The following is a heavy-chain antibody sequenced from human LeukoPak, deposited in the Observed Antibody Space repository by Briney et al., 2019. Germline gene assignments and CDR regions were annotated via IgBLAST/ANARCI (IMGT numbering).Heavy chain of an antibody. V-gene: IGHV1-18*01. Sequence: ASVNVSCKASGYTFTSYGISWVRQAPGQGLEWMGWISAYNGNTNCAQKLQGRVTMTTDTSTSTAYMELRSLRSDDTAVYYCARTHYDFWSGYYSDWFDPWGQGTLVTVSS. D-gene: IGHD3-3*01. CDR1: GYTFTSYG. J-gene: IGHJ5*02. CDR2: ISAYNGNT. CDR3: ARTHYDFWSGYYSDWFDP.